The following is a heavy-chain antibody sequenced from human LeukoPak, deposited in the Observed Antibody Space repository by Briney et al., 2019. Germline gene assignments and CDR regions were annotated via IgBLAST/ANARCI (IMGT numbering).Heavy chain of an antibody. CDR1: GFTLNNNA. D-gene: IGHD3-16*02. CDR2: ISSSGGNT. CDR3: ARSLSSRFSGPRRPYYFDY. J-gene: IGHJ4*02. Sequence: GGSLRLSCAASGFTLNNNAMSWVRQVPGKGLQWVSGISSSGGNTYYLDSVKGRFTISRDNSKNTLYLQMNSLRAEDTAVYYCARSLSSRFSGPRRPYYFDYWGQGTLVTVSS. V-gene: IGHV3-23*01.